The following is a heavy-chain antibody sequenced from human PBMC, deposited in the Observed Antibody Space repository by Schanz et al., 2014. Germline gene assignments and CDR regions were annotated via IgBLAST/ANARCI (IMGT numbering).Heavy chain of an antibody. CDR2: IIPILDKT. V-gene: IGHV1-69*04. CDR3: ARGLGDERWLDLNEAFDI. D-gene: IGHD6-19*01. CDR1: GYSFTTYD. Sequence: QVQLVQSGGEVKKPGASVRVSCKASGYSFTTYDVNWVRQAPGQGLEWMGRIIPILDKTNYAQKFQGRVTMTADKSTSTAYMELSSLRSEDTAVYYCARGLGDERWLDLNEAFDIWGQGTIVTVSS. J-gene: IGHJ3*02.